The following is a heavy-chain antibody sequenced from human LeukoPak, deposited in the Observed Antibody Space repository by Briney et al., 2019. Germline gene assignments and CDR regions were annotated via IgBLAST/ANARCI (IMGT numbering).Heavy chain of an antibody. CDR2: INHSGSN. CDR1: GGSFSGDY. CDR3: ARGPYDI. Sequence: SETLSLTCAVDGGSFSGDYWGWIRHPAGKGLEWIGEINHSGSNNYNPSLKSRVTISVDTSKNQFSLKLSSVTAADTAVYYCARGPYDIWGQGTMVTVSS. J-gene: IGHJ3*02. V-gene: IGHV4-34*01.